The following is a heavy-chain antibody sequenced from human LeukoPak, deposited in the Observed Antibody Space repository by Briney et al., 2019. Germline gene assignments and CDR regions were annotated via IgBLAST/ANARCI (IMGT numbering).Heavy chain of an antibody. CDR2: IYYSGST. V-gene: IGHV4-31*03. CDR1: GGSINSGGYY. CDR3: SRIPNQSKYSIGNY. Sequence: KPSETLSLTCTVSGGSINSGGYYWSWIRQHPGKGLGWIGYIYYSGSTYYNSSLKSRVSISLDTSKNQFSLKLSSVTAADTAVYYCSRIPNQSKYSIGNYWGQGTLVTVSS. D-gene: IGHD1-14*01. J-gene: IGHJ4*02.